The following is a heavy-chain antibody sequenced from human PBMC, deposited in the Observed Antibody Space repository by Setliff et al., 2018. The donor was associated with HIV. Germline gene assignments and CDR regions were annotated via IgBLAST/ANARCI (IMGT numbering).Heavy chain of an antibody. V-gene: IGHV4-39*07. J-gene: IGHJ6*03. Sequence: SETLSLTCTVSGGSISSSSYYWGWIRQPPGKGLEWIGSIYTSGSTKYNPSLKSRVSISVDMSRNQFSLNLSSVTAADTAVYYCARGSSSIFGVLVLLPHSYYYMDVWGKGTTVTVSS. D-gene: IGHD3-3*01. CDR3: ARGSSSIFGVLVLLPHSYYYMDV. CDR2: IYTSGST. CDR1: GGSISSSSYY.